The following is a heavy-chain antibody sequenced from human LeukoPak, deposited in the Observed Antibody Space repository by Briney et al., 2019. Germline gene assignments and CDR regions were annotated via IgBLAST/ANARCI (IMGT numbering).Heavy chain of an antibody. D-gene: IGHD4-17*01. CDR2: INTYGTST. J-gene: IGHJ5*02. V-gene: IGHV3-74*03. CDR1: GFSFSSYW. Sequence: PGGSLRLSYAASGFSFSSYWMHWVRQVPGKGLVWVARINTYGTSTTYGDSVEGRFTISRDNAKNTLYLEMNSLRDDDTAVYYCARGSTTVTTKDWFDPWGQGTQVTVSS. CDR3: ARGSTTVTTKDWFDP.